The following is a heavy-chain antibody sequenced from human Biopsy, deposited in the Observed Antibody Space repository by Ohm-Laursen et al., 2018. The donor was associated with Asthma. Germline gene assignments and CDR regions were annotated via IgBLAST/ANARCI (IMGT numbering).Heavy chain of an antibody. V-gene: IGHV1-69*13. D-gene: IGHD2-2*01. Sequence: VASVKVSCKSLGGTFNTYVIGWVRQAPGQGIEWMGGVNSVFGTTTYPQKFQDRVTITADDSTSTVYMELSSLRSEDTAVYYCARKAGSCISRTCYSLDLWGQGTLVTVSS. CDR1: GGTFNTYV. CDR2: VNSVFGTT. J-gene: IGHJ5*02. CDR3: ARKAGSCISRTCYSLDL.